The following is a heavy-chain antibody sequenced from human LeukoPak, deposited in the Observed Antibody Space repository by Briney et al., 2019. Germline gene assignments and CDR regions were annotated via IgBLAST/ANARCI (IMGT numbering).Heavy chain of an antibody. Sequence: PGGSLRLSCAASGFTLTSYGMHWVRQAPGKGLEWVAVISYDGSNKYYADSVKGRFTISRDNSKNTLYLQMNSLRAEDTAVYYCARGITMVRGVIILHDYFDYWGQGTLVTVSS. CDR1: GFTLTSYG. V-gene: IGHV3-30*19. D-gene: IGHD3-10*01. CDR3: ARGITMVRGVIILHDYFDY. CDR2: ISYDGSNK. J-gene: IGHJ4*02.